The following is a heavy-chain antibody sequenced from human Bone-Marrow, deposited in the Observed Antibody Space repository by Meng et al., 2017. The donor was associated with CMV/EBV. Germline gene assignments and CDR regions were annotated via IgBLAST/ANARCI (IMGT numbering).Heavy chain of an antibody. D-gene: IGHD6-6*01. CDR3: ARVIIAPRPGQCYLYYRMDV. V-gene: IGHV1-2*02. CDR1: GYIYTGYY. CDR2: INPNSGGT. Sequence: ASVMLICLATGYIYTGYYIYWVRQAPGQGLEWMGWINPNSGGTNYAQRFQGRVTMTRDTSISTAYMELSRLRSDDTAVFFCARVIIAPRPGQCYLYYRMDVWGQGTTVTGCS. J-gene: IGHJ6*02.